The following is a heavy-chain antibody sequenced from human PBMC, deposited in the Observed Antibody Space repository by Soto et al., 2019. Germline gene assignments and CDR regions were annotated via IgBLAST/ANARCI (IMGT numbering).Heavy chain of an antibody. V-gene: IGHV3-21*01. D-gene: IGHD1-26*01. CDR3: ARDLEWVGATDYYYYGMDV. CDR2: ISSSSSYI. Sequence: GGSLRLSCAASGFTFSSYSMNWVRQAPGKGLEWVSSISSSSSYIYYADSVKGRFTISRDNAKNSLYLQMNSLRAEDTAVYYCARDLEWVGATDYYYYGMDVWGQGTTVTVSS. J-gene: IGHJ6*02. CDR1: GFTFSSYS.